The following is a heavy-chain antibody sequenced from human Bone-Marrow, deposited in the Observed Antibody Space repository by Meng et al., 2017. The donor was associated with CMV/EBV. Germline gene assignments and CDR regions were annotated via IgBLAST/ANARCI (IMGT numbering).Heavy chain of an antibody. Sequence: GESLKISCAASGFTFSSYEMNWVRQAPGKGLEWVSYISSSGSTIYYADSVKGRFTISRDNAKNSLYLQMNSLRAEDTAVYYCAREKDRRDPAPDAFDIWGQGTMVTVSS. V-gene: IGHV3-48*03. CDR3: AREKDRRDPAPDAFDI. CDR1: GFTFSSYE. D-gene: IGHD2-21*02. J-gene: IGHJ3*02. CDR2: ISSSGSTI.